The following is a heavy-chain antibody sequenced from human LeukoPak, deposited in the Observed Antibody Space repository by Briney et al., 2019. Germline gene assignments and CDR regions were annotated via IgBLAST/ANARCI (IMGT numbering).Heavy chain of an antibody. CDR2: ISYDGSNK. D-gene: IGHD1-7*01. CDR1: GFTFSSYG. J-gene: IGHJ6*02. V-gene: IGHV3-30*18. CDR3: SKLGITGTTADDYYYYGMDV. Sequence: GGSLRLSCAASGFTFSSYGMHWVRQAPGKGLEWVAVISYDGSNKYYADSVKGRFTISRDNSKNTLYLQINTLRAKNTAVYYCSKLGITGTTADDYYYYGMDVWGQGTTVTVSS.